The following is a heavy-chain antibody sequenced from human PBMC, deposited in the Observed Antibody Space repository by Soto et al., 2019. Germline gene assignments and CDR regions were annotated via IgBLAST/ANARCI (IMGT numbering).Heavy chain of an antibody. D-gene: IGHD2-21*01. CDR2: IIPIFGTA. Sequence: SVKVSCKASGGTFSSYAISWVRQAPGQGLEWMGGIIPIFGTANYAQKFQGRVTITADESTSTAYMELSSLRSEDTAVYYCARDCSAVMGGAFDIWGQGTMVTVSS. V-gene: IGHV1-69*13. CDR1: GGTFSSYA. J-gene: IGHJ3*02. CDR3: ARDCSAVMGGAFDI.